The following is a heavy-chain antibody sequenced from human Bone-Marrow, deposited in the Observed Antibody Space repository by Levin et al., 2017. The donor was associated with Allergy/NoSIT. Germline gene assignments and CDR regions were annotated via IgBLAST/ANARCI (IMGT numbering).Heavy chain of an antibody. Sequence: SETLSLTCTVSGGSISTYYWTWIRQPPGKGLEWIGQIRNSGTTNYNPSLKSRVSMSLDTSKNQFEGTLHSVTAGESAMYYCARLDNGWYGIDLWGQGTLVTVSS. CDR1: GGSISTYY. CDR3: ARLDNGWYGIDL. V-gene: IGHV4-59*08. J-gene: IGHJ5*02. D-gene: IGHD6-19*01. CDR2: IRNSGTT.